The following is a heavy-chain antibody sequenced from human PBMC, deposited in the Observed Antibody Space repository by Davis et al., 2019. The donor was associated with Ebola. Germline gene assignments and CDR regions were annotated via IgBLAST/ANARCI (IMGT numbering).Heavy chain of an antibody. J-gene: IGHJ6*02. V-gene: IGHV1-3*01. D-gene: IGHD2-2*01. CDR3: ARAGLGYCSSTSCHYYYYYGMDV. CDR2: INAGNGNT. Sequence: GESLKISCAASGFTFSSYAMSWVRQAPGQRLEWMGWINAGNGNTKYSQKFQGRVTITRDTSASTAYMELSSLRSEDTAVYYCARAGLGYCSSTSCHYYYYYGMDVWGQGPRSPSP. CDR1: GFTFSSYA.